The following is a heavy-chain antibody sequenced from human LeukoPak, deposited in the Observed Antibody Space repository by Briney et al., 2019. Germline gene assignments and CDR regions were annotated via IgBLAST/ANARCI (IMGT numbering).Heavy chain of an antibody. Sequence: SETLSLTCTVSGGSISSYYWSWIRQPPGKGLEGIGYIYYSGSTNYNPSLKSRVTISVDTSKNQFSLKLSSVTAADTAVYYCATGYSSGWYYFDYWGQGTLVTVSS. J-gene: IGHJ4*02. CDR3: ATGYSSGWYYFDY. D-gene: IGHD6-19*01. V-gene: IGHV4-59*01. CDR1: GGSISSYY. CDR2: IYYSGST.